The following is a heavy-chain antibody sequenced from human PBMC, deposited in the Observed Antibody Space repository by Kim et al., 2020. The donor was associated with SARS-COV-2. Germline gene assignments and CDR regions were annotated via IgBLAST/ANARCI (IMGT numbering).Heavy chain of an antibody. J-gene: IGHJ4*02. V-gene: IGHV3-30-3*01. D-gene: IGHD2-15*01. CDR1: GFTFSSYA. CDR3: ARDGRRGVVAAELDY. Sequence: GGSLRLSCAASGFTFSSYAMHWVRQAPGKGLEWVAVISYDGSNKYYADSVKGRFTISRDNSKNTLYLQMNSLRAEDTAVYYCARDGRRGVVAAELDYWGQGTLVTVSS. CDR2: ISYDGSNK.